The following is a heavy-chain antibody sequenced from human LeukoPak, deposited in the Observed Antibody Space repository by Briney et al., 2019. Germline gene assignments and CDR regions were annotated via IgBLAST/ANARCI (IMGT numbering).Heavy chain of an antibody. Sequence: PSETLSLTCTVSGGSISSYYWSWIRQPPEKGLEWVGYISDSGSTNYNPSLKSRVTISLDTSKNQFSLKLSSVTAADTAVYYCARTPKAYGSGSRCDSWGQGTLVTASS. V-gene: IGHV4-59*01. CDR2: ISDSGST. D-gene: IGHD3-10*01. CDR1: GGSISSYY. J-gene: IGHJ4*02. CDR3: ARTPKAYGSGSRCDS.